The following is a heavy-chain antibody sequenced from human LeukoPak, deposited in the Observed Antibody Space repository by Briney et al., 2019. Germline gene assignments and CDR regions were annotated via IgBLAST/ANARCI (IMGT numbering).Heavy chain of an antibody. D-gene: IGHD3-16*02. CDR1: GGSFSGYY. J-gene: IGHJ3*02. CDR2: INHSGST. Sequence: SETLSLTCAVYGGSFSGYYWSWIRQPPGKGLEWIGEINHSGSTNYNPSLKSRVTISVDTSKNQFSLKLSSVTAADTAVYYCARGLYDCVWGSYRYAFDIWGQGTMVTVSS. CDR3: ARGLYDCVWGSYRYAFDI. V-gene: IGHV4-34*01.